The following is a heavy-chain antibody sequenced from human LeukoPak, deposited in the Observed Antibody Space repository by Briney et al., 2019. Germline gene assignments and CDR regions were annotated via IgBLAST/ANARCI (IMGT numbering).Heavy chain of an antibody. CDR2: IYYSGNT. J-gene: IGHJ4*02. D-gene: IGHD3-22*01. V-gene: IGHV4-39*07. CDR3: ARAPHFFDTTGSRYYFDH. CDR1: GGSIRSTTYY. Sequence: PSETLSLTCSVSGGSIRSTTYYWGWIRQPPGKRLEWIASIYYSGNTYYSPSLMSRVTISVDTSKNQFSLNLRSVTAADTAVYYCARAPHFFDTTGSRYYFDHWGQGALVTVSS.